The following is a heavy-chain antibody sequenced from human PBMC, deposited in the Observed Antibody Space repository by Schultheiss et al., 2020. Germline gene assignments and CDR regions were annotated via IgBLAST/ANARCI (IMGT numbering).Heavy chain of an antibody. V-gene: IGHV3-49*03. CDR2: IRSKAYGGTT. D-gene: IGHD3-10*01. CDR3: TRDPDVLLWFGESHYFDY. CDR1: GFTFGDYA. Sequence: GGSLRLSCTASGFTFGDYAMSWFRQAPGKGLEWVGFIRSKAYGGTTEYAASVKGRFTISRDDSKSIAYLQMNSLKTEDTAVYYCTRDPDVLLWFGESHYFDYWGQGTLGTVSS. J-gene: IGHJ4*02.